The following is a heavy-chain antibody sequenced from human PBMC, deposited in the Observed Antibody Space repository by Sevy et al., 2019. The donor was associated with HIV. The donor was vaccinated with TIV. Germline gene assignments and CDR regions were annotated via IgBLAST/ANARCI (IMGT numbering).Heavy chain of an antibody. D-gene: IGHD6-19*01. CDR3: AKGAGQGLGDAADI. Sequence: GGSLRLSCAASGFTFDDYAIHWVRQAPGKGLEWVSGISWNSGIIDYADSVKGRFTISRDNAKNSLFLQVNSLRAEDTALYYCAKGAGQGLGDAADIWGQGTMVTVSS. CDR1: GFTFDDYA. CDR2: ISWNSGII. V-gene: IGHV3-9*01. J-gene: IGHJ3*02.